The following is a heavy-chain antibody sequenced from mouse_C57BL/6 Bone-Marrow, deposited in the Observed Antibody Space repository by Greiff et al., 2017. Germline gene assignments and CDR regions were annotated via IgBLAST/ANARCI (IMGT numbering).Heavy chain of an antibody. CDR2: IHPNSGST. V-gene: IGHV1-64*01. CDR1: GYTFTSYW. Sequence: QVQLQQSGAELVKPGASVKLSCKASGYTFTSYWMHWVKQRPGQGLAWIGMIHPNSGSTNYNEKFKSKATLTVDKSSSTAYMQLSSLTSEDSAVYYCARSNPWFAYWGQGTLVTVSA. J-gene: IGHJ3*01. CDR3: ARSNPWFAY.